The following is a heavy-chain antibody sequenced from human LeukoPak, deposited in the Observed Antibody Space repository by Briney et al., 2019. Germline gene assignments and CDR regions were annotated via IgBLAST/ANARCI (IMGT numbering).Heavy chain of an antibody. CDR3: ARDAKLGY. CDR2: ISVSGNT. CDR1: GFTLSSYA. Sequence: GESLKISCAASGFTLSSYAMSWVRQGPGKGLEWVSAISVSGNTYHADSVKGRFTISRDNAKNSLYLQMNSLRAEDTAVYYCARDAKLGYWGQGTLVTVSS. J-gene: IGHJ4*02. V-gene: IGHV3-23*01.